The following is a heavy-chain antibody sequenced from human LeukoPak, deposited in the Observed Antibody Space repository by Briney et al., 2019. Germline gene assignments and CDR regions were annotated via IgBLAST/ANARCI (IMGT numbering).Heavy chain of an antibody. V-gene: IGHV3-74*03. CDR2: IDDDGSST. Sequence: GGSLRLSCAASGFTFREYWMYWVRQAPGKGLVWVSGIDDDGSSTTYADSVKGRFTISRDNAKNTLYLQMNSLRAEDTAVYHCARSLGSSSPPYWGQGTLVTVSS. J-gene: IGHJ4*02. CDR3: ARSLGSSSPPY. D-gene: IGHD3-16*01. CDR1: GFTFREYW.